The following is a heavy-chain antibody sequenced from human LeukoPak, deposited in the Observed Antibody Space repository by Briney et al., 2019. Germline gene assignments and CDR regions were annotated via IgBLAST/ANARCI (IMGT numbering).Heavy chain of an antibody. V-gene: IGHV1-2*02. CDR1: GYTFTSYG. CDR3: ARDLGYGDPCYFDY. J-gene: IGHJ4*02. Sequence: ASVKVSCKASGYTFTSYGISWVRQAPGQGLEWMGWINPNSGGTNYAQKFQGRVTMTRDTSISTAYMELSRLRSDDTAVYYCARDLGYGDPCYFDYWGQGTLVTVSS. CDR2: INPNSGGT. D-gene: IGHD4-17*01.